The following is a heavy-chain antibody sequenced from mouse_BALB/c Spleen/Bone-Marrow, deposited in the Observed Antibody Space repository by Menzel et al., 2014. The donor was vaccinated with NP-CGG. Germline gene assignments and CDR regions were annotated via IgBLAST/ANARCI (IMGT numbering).Heavy chain of an antibody. CDR1: GYTFASYD. J-gene: IGHJ4*01. V-gene: IGHV1S56*01. CDR2: IYPGDGSS. CDR3: ARAPSMDY. Sequence: QVQLKHSGPELVKPGALVKISCKASGYTFASYDINWVKQRPGQGLEWIGWIYPGDGSSKYNKKFKGKATLTADKSSSTAYMQLSSLTSENSAVYFCARAPSMDYWGQGTSVTVSS.